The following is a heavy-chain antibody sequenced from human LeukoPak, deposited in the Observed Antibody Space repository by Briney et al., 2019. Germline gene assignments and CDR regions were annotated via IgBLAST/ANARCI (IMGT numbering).Heavy chain of an antibody. CDR1: GYTLTELS. CDR2: FDPEDGET. J-gene: IGHJ6*04. D-gene: IGHD3-10*01. Sequence: ASVKVSCKVSGYTLTELSMHWVRQAPGKGLEWMGGFDPEDGETIYAQKFQGRVTMTEDTSTDTAYMELNSLRSEDTAVYYCATAPGGYYYYGMDVWGKGTTVTVSS. V-gene: IGHV1-24*01. CDR3: ATAPGGYYYYGMDV.